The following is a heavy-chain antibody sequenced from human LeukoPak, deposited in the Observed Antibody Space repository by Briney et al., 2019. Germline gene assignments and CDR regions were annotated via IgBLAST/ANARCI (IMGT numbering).Heavy chain of an antibody. Sequence: ASVKVSCKASGYTFTGYYMHWVRQAPGQGLEWMGWINPNSGGTNYAQKFQGRVTMTRDTSISTAYMELSRLRSDDTAVYCCARDGYYYDSSQVYAFDIWGQGTMVTVSS. CDR2: INPNSGGT. CDR3: ARDGYYYDSSQVYAFDI. D-gene: IGHD3-22*01. J-gene: IGHJ3*02. CDR1: GYTFTGYY. V-gene: IGHV1-2*02.